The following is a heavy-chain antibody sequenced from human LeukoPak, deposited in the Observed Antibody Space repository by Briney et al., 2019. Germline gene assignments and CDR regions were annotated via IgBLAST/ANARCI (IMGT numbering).Heavy chain of an antibody. J-gene: IGHJ3*02. CDR2: IYPGDSDT. CDR3: ARGKVVVAATSAFDI. D-gene: IGHD2-15*01. Sequence: GESLKISCKGSGYSFTNYWVGWVRQMPGKGLEWMGIIYPGDSDTRYSPSFQGQVTISADKSISTAYLQWSSLKASDTAMYYCARGKVVVAATSAFDIWGQGTMVTVSS. CDR1: GYSFTNYW. V-gene: IGHV5-51*01.